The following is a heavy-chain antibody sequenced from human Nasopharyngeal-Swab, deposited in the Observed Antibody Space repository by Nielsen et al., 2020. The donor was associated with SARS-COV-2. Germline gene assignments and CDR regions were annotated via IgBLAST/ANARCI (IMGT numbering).Heavy chain of an antibody. V-gene: IGHV4-34*01. CDR2: INHSGST. J-gene: IGHJ6*02. CDR1: GGSFSGYY. Sequence: GSLRLSCAVYGGSFSGYYWSWIRQPPGKGLEWIGEINHSGSTNYNPSLKSRVTISVDTSKNQFSLKLSSVTAADTAVYYCARGGPRVTAMKYYYYGMDVWGQGTTVTVSS. CDR3: ARGGPRVTAMKYYYYGMDV. D-gene: IGHD1-14*01.